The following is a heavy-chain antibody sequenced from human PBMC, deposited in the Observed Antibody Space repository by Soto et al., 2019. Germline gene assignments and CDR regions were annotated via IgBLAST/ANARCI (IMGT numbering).Heavy chain of an antibody. D-gene: IGHD3-10*02. CDR3: ARTSVMFLVHWFDP. V-gene: IGHV3-21*01. CDR1: GFTFSSYS. Sequence: EVQLVESGGGLVKPGGSLRLSCAASGFTFSSYSMNWVRQAPGKGLEWVSSISSSSSYIYYADSVKGRFTISRDNAKNSRYLQMNSLRAEDTAVYYCARTSVMFLVHWFDPWGQGTLVTVSS. J-gene: IGHJ5*02. CDR2: ISSSSSYI.